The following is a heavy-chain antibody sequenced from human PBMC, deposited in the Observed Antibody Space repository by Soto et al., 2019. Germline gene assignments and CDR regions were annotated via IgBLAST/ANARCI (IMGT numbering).Heavy chain of an antibody. D-gene: IGHD4-17*01. CDR3: AMTTQSYYYYGMDV. V-gene: IGHV1-18*04. J-gene: IGHJ6*02. Sequence: VKVSCKASGYTFTSYGISWVRQAPGQGLEWMGWISAYNGNTNYAQKLQGRVTMTTDTSTSTAYMELRSLRSDDTAVYYCAMTTQSYYYYGMDVWGQGTTVTVSS. CDR2: ISAYNGNT. CDR1: GYTFTSYG.